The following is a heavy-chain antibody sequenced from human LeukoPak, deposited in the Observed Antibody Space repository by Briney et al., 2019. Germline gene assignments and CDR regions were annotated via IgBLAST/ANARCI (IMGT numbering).Heavy chain of an antibody. V-gene: IGHV1-3*01. D-gene: IGHD2-15*01. CDR2: INAGNGNT. CDR3: ARGPPSALLYCNGRNCYSGLFDP. CDR1: GYTFTKYA. Sequence: GASVKVSCKSSGYTFTKYAIHWVRQAPGQRLEWMGWINAGNGNTKYLQKFQGRITITRDTSASTVYMELSSLTSEDTAVYYCARGPPSALLYCNGRNCYSGLFDPWGQGTLVTVSS. J-gene: IGHJ5*02.